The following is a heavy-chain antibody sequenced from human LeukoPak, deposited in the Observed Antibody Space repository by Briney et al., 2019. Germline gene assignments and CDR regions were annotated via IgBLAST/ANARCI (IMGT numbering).Heavy chain of an antibody. Sequence: GGSLRLSCAASGFTFSTLAMSWVRQAPGKGLEWVSGISSRGDDTTYADSVKGRFTISRDNSKNTLYLQLNSLRVDDAAIYYCAKHRRSTLVTAYFDSWGQGTLVTVSS. D-gene: IGHD2-21*02. CDR2: ISSRGDDT. V-gene: IGHV3-23*01. J-gene: IGHJ4*02. CDR1: GFTFSTLA. CDR3: AKHRRSTLVTAYFDS.